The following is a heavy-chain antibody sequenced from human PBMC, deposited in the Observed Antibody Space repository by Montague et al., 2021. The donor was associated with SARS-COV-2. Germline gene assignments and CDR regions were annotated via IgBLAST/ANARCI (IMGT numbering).Heavy chain of an antibody. CDR2: IYYSGST. J-gene: IGHJ4*02. Sequence: SETLSLTCTVSGGSISRYYWNWIRQPPGKGLEWIAYIYYSGSTNYNPSLKGRVTISVDTSKNQFSLKLSSVTAADTAVYYCARSRDNYNILTGYHYYFDYWGQVTLGTVSS. D-gene: IGHD3-9*01. CDR3: ARSRDNYNILTGYHYYFDY. CDR1: GGSISRYY. V-gene: IGHV4-59*01.